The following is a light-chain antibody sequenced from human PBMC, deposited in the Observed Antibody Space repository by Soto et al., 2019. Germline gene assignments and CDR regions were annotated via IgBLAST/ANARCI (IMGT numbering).Light chain of an antibody. CDR1: QSISSW. Sequence: DIQMTQSPSTLSSSVGDRVTITCRASQSISSWLAWYQQKPGQHPKLLILKASSLDNGIPSRFSGRRAGTEFTISISSLQADEFSTYYWQQYTSFGQGTKVEIK. V-gene: IGKV1-5*03. CDR2: KAS. J-gene: IGKJ2*01. CDR3: QQYTS.